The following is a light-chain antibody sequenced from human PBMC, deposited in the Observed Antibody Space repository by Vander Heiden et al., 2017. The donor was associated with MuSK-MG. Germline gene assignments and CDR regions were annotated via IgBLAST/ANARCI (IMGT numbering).Light chain of an antibody. CDR2: DAS. J-gene: IGKJ1*01. Sequence: EIVLTQSPATLSLSPGERATLSCRASQSVSSYLAWYQQKPGQAPRLLIYDASSRATGIPARFSGSGYGTDFTLTISSLEPEDFAVYYCQQPSNWPPWTFGQGTKVEIK. V-gene: IGKV3-11*01. CDR1: QSVSSY. CDR3: QQPSNWPPWT.